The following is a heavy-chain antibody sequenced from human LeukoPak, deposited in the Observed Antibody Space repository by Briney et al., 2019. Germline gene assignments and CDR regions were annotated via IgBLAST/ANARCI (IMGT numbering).Heavy chain of an antibody. V-gene: IGHV3-23*01. CDR3: AKELAGTGKGVFVS. CDR2: ISGGGYDT. J-gene: IGHJ4*02. CDR1: GLTFSNYA. Sequence: GGSLRLSCATSGLTFSNYAMSWVRQAPGMGLEWASAISGGGYDTFYAASVQGRLTISRDNSRNTLYLHMNSLRAEDTAVYYCAKELAGTGKGVFVSWGQGTLVTVSS. D-gene: IGHD6-13*01.